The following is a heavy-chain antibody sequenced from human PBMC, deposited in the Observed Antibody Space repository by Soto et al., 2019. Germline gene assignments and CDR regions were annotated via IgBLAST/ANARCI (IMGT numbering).Heavy chain of an antibody. Sequence: EVQLVESGGGLVQPGGSLRLSCAASGFTFSSYEMNWVRQAPGKGLEWVSYISSSGSTIYYADSVKGRFTISRDNAKNSLYLQMNILRAEDTAVYYCAREVIAVAGTSGDAFDIWGQGTMVTVSS. CDR3: AREVIAVAGTSGDAFDI. J-gene: IGHJ3*02. CDR2: ISSSGSTI. V-gene: IGHV3-48*03. D-gene: IGHD6-19*01. CDR1: GFTFSSYE.